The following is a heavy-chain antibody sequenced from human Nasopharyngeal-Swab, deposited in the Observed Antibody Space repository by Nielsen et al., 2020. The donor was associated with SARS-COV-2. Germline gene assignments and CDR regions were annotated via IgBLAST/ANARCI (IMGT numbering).Heavy chain of an antibody. CDR2: INPSGGST. V-gene: IGHV1-46*01. Sequence: ASVKVSCKASGYTFTNHFMHWVRQAPGQGLEWMGMINPSGGSTGYAQNFQGRVTVTRDTSTSTVYMELSSLSSEDTAVYYCARGYSYGLAYWGQGTRGTVSP. D-gene: IGHD5-18*01. CDR3: ARGYSYGLAY. J-gene: IGHJ4*02. CDR1: GYTFTNHF.